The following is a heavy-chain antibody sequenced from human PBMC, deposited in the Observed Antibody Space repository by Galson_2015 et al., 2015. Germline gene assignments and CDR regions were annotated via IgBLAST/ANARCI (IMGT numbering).Heavy chain of an antibody. CDR3: ARDGPGFLPFLDV. J-gene: IGHJ6*04. CDR2: ISNSGSTI. CDR1: GFTFRDYS. V-gene: IGHV3-48*02. D-gene: IGHD3-3*02. Sequence: SLRLSCAASGFTFRDYSMNWVRQAPGKGLEWVSYISNSGSTIYYADSVKGRFTISRDNAKNSLYLQMNSLRDEDTAVYYCARDGPGFLPFLDVWGKGTPVTVSS.